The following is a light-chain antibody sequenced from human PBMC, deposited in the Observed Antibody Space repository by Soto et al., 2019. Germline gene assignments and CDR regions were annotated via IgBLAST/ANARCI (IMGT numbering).Light chain of an antibody. CDR1: QSVSSR. V-gene: IGKV3-15*01. J-gene: IGKJ1*01. CDR2: AAS. CDR3: PQYDRWPRT. Sequence: EIVMTQSPDTLSMSPGEGATLSCRASQSVSSRLGWYQQKPGQAPRLLIYAASTRATGVPARFSGSGSGTEFTLTISSLQSADLAIYYGPQYDRWPRTFGQGTKVEIK.